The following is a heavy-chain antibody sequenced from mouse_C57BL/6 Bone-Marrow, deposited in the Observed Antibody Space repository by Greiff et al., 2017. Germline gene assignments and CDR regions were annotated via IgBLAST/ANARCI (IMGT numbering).Heavy chain of an antibody. V-gene: IGHV5-9-1*02. D-gene: IGHD2-3*01. J-gene: IGHJ3*01. CDR1: GFTFSSYA. CDR3: TREGYYVFAY. CDR2: ISSGGDYI. Sequence: EVKLVESGEGLVKPGGSLKLSCAASGFTFSSYAMSWVRQTPEKRLEWVAYISSGGDYIYYADTVKGRFTISRDNARNTLYLQMSSLKSEDTAMYYCTREGYYVFAYWGQGTLVTVSA.